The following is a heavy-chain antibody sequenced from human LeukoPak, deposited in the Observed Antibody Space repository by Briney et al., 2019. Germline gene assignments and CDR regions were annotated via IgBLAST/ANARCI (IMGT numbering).Heavy chain of an antibody. CDR1: GFTFSSYG. CDR2: IRYDGSNK. CDR3: AKAVPRLQVFDY. D-gene: IGHD4-11*01. J-gene: IGHJ4*02. Sequence: GGSLRLSCAASGFTFSSYGMSWVRQAPGKGLEWVAFIRYDGSNKYYADSVKGRFTISRDNSKNTLYLQMNSLRAEDTAVYYCAKAVPRLQVFDYWGQGTLVTVSS. V-gene: IGHV3-30*02.